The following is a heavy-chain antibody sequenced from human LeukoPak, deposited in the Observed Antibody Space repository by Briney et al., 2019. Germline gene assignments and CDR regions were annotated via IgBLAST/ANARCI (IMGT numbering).Heavy chain of an antibody. Sequence: GGSLRLSCAASGFTFSSYAMRWVRQAPGKGLEWVSAISGSGSSTYYADSVKGRFTISRDNSKNTLYLQMNSLRAEDTAVYYCAKARIVVVAAACYWGQGTLVTVSS. J-gene: IGHJ4*02. CDR3: AKARIVVVAAACY. CDR2: ISGSGSST. V-gene: IGHV3-23*01. CDR1: GFTFSSYA. D-gene: IGHD2-15*01.